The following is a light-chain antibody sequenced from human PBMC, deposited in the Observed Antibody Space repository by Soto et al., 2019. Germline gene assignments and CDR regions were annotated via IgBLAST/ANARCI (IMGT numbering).Light chain of an antibody. Sequence: EIVLTQSPGTLSLSPGERATLSCRASQSVSSSYLAWYQQKPGQAPRLLIYGASSRATGIPDRFSGSGSGTDFTLTISRLEPEDFAVYYCHQRSNWPITFGGGTKVDIK. CDR1: QSVSSSY. V-gene: IGKV3D-20*02. CDR2: GAS. CDR3: HQRSNWPIT. J-gene: IGKJ4*01.